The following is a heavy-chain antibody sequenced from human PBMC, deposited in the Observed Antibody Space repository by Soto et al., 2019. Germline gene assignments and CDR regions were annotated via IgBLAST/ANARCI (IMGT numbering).Heavy chain of an antibody. Sequence: SETLSLTCTVSGFSISSGCYHWSWIRQHPGKGLEWIGYIYYSGSTYYNPSLKSRVTISVDTSKNQFSLKLSSVAAADTVVYYCVRYYGARVYFDYRGQGRLVTGS. CDR3: VRYYGARVYFDY. CDR1: GFSISSGCYH. D-gene: IGHD4-17*01. V-gene: IGHV4-31*03. CDR2: IYYSGST. J-gene: IGHJ4*02.